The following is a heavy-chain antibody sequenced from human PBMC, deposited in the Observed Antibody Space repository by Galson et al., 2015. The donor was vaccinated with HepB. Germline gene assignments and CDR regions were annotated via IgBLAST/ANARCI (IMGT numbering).Heavy chain of an antibody. J-gene: IGHJ4*02. CDR2: IWHDGSSK. CDR3: ARDKRKGRSFDL. D-gene: IGHD5-24*01. V-gene: IGHV3-33*01. CDR1: GFTFSTQG. Sequence: SLRLSCAASGFTFSTQGMHWVRQAPGKGLEWVALIWHDGSSKYYADPVKGRFTISRDNSKNTLYLEVNSLRVEDTAVYYCARDKRKGRSFDLWGQGPLGTVSS.